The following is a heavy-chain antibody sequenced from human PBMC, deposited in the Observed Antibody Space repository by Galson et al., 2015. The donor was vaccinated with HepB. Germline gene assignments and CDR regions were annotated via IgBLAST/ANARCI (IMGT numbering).Heavy chain of an antibody. J-gene: IGHJ4*02. D-gene: IGHD2-2*01. V-gene: IGHV4-59*08. CDR2: IYYTGST. Sequence: SETLSLTCTVSGGSISTYSWSWIRQPPGKGLECIGYIYYTGSTNYNPSLKGRVSISVDTSKNQFSLNLSSVTAADTAVYYCARRKPARLAPFDSWGQGTLVTVSS. CDR1: GGSISTYS. CDR3: ARRKPARLAPFDS.